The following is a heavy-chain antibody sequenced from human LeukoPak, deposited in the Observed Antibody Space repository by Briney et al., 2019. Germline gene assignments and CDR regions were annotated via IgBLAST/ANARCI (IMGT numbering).Heavy chain of an antibody. D-gene: IGHD1-14*01. CDR1: GFTFSSHL. CDR3: VRNFATGD. Sequence: GGSLRLSCAASGFTFSSHLMHWVRQAQGTGLVWVSSIKGDGTAPNYADSVKGRFTISRDNAKSTLYLQMSSLRVEDTAVYHCVRNFATGDWGQGTLVTVSP. J-gene: IGHJ4*02. V-gene: IGHV3-74*01. CDR2: IKGDGTAP.